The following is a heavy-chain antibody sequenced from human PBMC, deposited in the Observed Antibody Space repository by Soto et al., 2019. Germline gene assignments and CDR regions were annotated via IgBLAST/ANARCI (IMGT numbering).Heavy chain of an antibody. CDR3: ARESGQGVVPAAMFDY. D-gene: IGHD2-2*01. J-gene: IGHJ4*02. Sequence: EVQLVESGGGLVQPGGSLRLSCAASGFTFSSYWMSWVRQAPGKGMEREANIKQDGSEKYYVDSVKGRFTIARDNAKNSLYLQMNCLRAEDTAVYYCARESGQGVVPAAMFDYWGQGTLVTVSS. CDR1: GFTFSSYW. CDR2: IKQDGSEK. V-gene: IGHV3-7*01.